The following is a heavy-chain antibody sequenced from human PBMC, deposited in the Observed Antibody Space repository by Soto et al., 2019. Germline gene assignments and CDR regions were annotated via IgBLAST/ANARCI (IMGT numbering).Heavy chain of an antibody. CDR3: ARPNTLYSSSWYWFDP. V-gene: IGHV4-39*01. Sequence: SETLSLTCTVPGGSISSSSYYWGWIRQPPGKGLEWIGSIYYSGSTYYNPSLKSRVTISVDTSKNQFSLKLSSVTAADTAVYYCARPNTLYSSSWYWFDPWGQGTLVTVS. CDR2: IYYSGST. J-gene: IGHJ5*02. D-gene: IGHD6-13*01. CDR1: GGSISSSSYY.